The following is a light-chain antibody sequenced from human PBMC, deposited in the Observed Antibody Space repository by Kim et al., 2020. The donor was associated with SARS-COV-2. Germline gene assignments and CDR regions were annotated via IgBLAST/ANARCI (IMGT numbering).Light chain of an antibody. CDR2: SYN. CDR1: SSNIGDHT. V-gene: IGLV1-44*01. CDR3: AAWDDRLNGRV. J-gene: IGLJ3*02. Sequence: GQSVTISCSGSSSNIGDHTATWFRQHPGPAPTLLVNSYNQRRSGLPDRFSASTSGNSASLAISGLQSEDEADYYCAAWDDRLNGRVFGGGTQLTVL.